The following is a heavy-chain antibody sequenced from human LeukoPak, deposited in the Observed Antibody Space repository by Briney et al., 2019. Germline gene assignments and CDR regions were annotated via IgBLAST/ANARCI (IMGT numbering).Heavy chain of an antibody. CDR3: ARRNGDSIDY. D-gene: IGHD2-21*02. V-gene: IGHV4-59*01. J-gene: IGHJ4*02. Sequence: PSETLSLTCTVSGGSISSYYWSWIRQPPGKGLEWIGYIYYSGSTNYNPSLKSRVTISVDTSKNQFSLKLSSVTAADTAVYYCARRNGDSIDYWGQGTLVTVSS. CDR1: GGSISSYY. CDR2: IYYSGST.